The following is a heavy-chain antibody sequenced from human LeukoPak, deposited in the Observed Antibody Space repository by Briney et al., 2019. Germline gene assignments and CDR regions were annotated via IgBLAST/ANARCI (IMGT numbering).Heavy chain of an antibody. V-gene: IGHV3-23*01. CDR3: AKDAPLGYCSGTSCFNAFDI. CDR1: GFTFSNYA. D-gene: IGHD2-2*01. CDR2: ISGSGGNT. Sequence: GGSLRLSCAASGFTFSNYAMSWVRQAPGKGLEWVSAISGSGGNTYYADSVKGRFTISRDNSKNTLYVQMNSLRAEDTAVYYCAKDAPLGYCSGTSCFNAFDIWGQGTMVTVSS. J-gene: IGHJ3*02.